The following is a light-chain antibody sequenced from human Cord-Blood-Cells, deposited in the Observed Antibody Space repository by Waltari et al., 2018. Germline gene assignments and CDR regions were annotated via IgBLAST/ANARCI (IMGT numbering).Light chain of an antibody. CDR3: QQYNNWPRWT. V-gene: IGKV3-15*01. CDR2: GAS. Sequence: EIVMTQSPATLFVSPGERATLSCRASQSVSSNLAWYQQKPGQAPRLLIYGASTRATGIPARFSGSGSGTEFTLTISSLQSEDFAVYYCQQYNNWPRWTFGQGTKVEIK. CDR1: QSVSSN. J-gene: IGKJ1*01.